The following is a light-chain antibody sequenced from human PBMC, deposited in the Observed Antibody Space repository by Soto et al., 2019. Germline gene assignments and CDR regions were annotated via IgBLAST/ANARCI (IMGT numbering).Light chain of an antibody. J-gene: IGKJ5*01. CDR2: YTS. Sequence: EIVMTQSPATLSVSPGETASLSCRASQSAGNFLAWYQQKPGQAPRLLIYYTSMRATGIPARFSGSGSGTEFTLTINSLQSEDSAVYYCQQHNQWPITFGQGTRLEIK. CDR1: QSAGNF. V-gene: IGKV3D-15*01. CDR3: QQHNQWPIT.